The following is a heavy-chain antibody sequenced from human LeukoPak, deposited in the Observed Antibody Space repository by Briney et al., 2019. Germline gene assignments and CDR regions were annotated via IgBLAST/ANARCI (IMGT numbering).Heavy chain of an antibody. J-gene: IGHJ6*03. V-gene: IGHV3-11*04. CDR3: ARDYASEYMDV. CDR1: GFTFSDFY. D-gene: IGHD3-16*01. Sequence: GGSLRLSCEASGFTFSDFYMSWIRQAPGQGLEWLSYISTTGYTIYYADSVKGRFTISRDNTQNSLFLQMDSLRVEDTAVYYCARDYASEYMDVWGKGTTVTVS. CDR2: ISTTGYTI.